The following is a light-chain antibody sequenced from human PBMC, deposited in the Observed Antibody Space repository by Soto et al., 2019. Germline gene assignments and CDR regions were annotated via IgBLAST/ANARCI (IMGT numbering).Light chain of an antibody. Sequence: QSALTQPASVSGSPGQAITISCTGTSSDVVGYNYVYWYQQHPGKAPKLMIYDVSNRPSGVSNRFSGSKSGNTAALTISGLQAEDEADYYCSSYTTSNTRQIVFGTGTKLTVL. V-gene: IGLV2-14*01. CDR2: DVS. CDR3: SSYTTSNTRQIV. J-gene: IGLJ1*01. CDR1: SSDVVGYNY.